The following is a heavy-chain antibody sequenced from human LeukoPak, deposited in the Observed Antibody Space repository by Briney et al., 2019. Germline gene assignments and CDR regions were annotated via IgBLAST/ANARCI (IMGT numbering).Heavy chain of an antibody. CDR2: INHSGST. CDR1: GFTFSSYS. D-gene: IGHD3-10*01. J-gene: IGHJ4*02. CDR3: ARGLRGFGEFEY. V-gene: IGHV4-34*01. Sequence: GSLRLSCAASGFTFSSYSMNWVRQAPGKGLEWIGEINHSGSTNYNPSLKSRVTISVDTSKNQFSLKLSSVTAADTAVYYCARGLRGFGEFEYWGQGTLVTVSS.